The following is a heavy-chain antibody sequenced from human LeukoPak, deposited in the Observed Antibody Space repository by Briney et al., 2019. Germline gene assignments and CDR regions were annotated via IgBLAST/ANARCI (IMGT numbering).Heavy chain of an antibody. CDR1: GFTFTTYA. J-gene: IGHJ4*02. CDR2: ISSDGKSR. Sequence: GGSLRLSCAASGFTFTTYAFHWVRQAPGTGLEWVAVISSDGKSRIYADSVKGRFTISRDNSKNKLFLQMNGLRTEDTAVYYCARDPMADFDYWGQGALVTVSS. CDR3: ARDPMADFDY. V-gene: IGHV3-30*04. D-gene: IGHD2-8*01.